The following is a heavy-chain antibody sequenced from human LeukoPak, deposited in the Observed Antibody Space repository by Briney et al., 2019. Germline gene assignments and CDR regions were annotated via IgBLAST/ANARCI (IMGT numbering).Heavy chain of an antibody. V-gene: IGHV3-30*04. CDR2: ISYDGSNK. J-gene: IGHJ5*02. D-gene: IGHD6-19*01. CDR1: GFTFSSYA. CDR3: ARTGYSSGWYDL. Sequence: GRSLRLSCAASGFTFSSYAMHWVRQAPGKGLEWVAVISYDGSNKYYADSVKGRFTISRDNSKNTLYLQMNSLRAEDTAVYYCARTGYSSGWYDLWGQGTLVTVSS.